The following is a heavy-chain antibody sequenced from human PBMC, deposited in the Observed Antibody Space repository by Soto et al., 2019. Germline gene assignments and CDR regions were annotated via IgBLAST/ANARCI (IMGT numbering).Heavy chain of an antibody. Sequence: EVQLLESGGGLVQPGGSLRLSCVASGFTFINNAMSWVRQAPGKGLEWVSSVTGTGSTTYYSDSVKGRFTISRDNSKNTVFLQMNSLRVEDTALYYCVNAASGFVYYDFELWGHGTMVTVSS. V-gene: IGHV3-23*01. J-gene: IGHJ3*01. CDR3: VNAASGFVYYDFEL. CDR2: VTGTGSTT. D-gene: IGHD3-22*01. CDR1: GFTFINNA.